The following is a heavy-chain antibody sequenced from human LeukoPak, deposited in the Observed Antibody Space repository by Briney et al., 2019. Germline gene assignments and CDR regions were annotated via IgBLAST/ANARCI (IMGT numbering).Heavy chain of an antibody. V-gene: IGHV3-74*01. D-gene: IGHD3-10*01. Sequence: GGSLRLSCAASGFTFSSYWMHWVRQAPGKGLVWVSRINSDGSSTSYADSVKGRFTVSSSEKTFYLQMNSLRAEDTAVYFCAAKILGSAPFDFWGQGTLVTVSA. CDR2: INSDGSST. CDR1: GFTFSSYW. J-gene: IGHJ4*02. CDR3: AAKILGSAPFDF.